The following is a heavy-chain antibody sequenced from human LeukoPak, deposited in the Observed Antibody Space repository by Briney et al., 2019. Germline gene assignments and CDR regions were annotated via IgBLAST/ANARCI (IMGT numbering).Heavy chain of an antibody. Sequence: GASVKVSCTASGYTFTGYYMHWVRQAPGQGLEWMGWINPNRGGTNYAQKFQGRVTMTRDTSISTAYMELSRLRSDDTAVYYCARMVQLWSPKKYYFDYWGQGTLVTVSS. V-gene: IGHV1-2*02. D-gene: IGHD5-18*01. J-gene: IGHJ4*02. CDR1: GYTFTGYY. CDR2: INPNRGGT. CDR3: ARMVQLWSPKKYYFDY.